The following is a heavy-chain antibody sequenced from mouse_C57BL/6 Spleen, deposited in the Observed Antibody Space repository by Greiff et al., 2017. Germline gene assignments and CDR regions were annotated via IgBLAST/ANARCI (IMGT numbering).Heavy chain of an antibody. J-gene: IGHJ3*01. D-gene: IGHD2-3*01. CDR2: ISYDGSN. CDR1: GYSITSGYY. CDR3: ARAGDGYPFAY. Sequence: EVKLMESGPGLVKPSQSLSLTCSVTGYSITSGYYWNWIRQFPGNKLEWMGYISYDGSNNYNPSLKNRISITRDTSKNQYFLKLNSVTTEDTATYYCARAGDGYPFAYWGQGTLVTVSA. V-gene: IGHV3-6*01.